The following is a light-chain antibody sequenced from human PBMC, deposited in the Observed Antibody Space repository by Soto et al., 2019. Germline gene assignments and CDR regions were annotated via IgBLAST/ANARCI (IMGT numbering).Light chain of an antibody. CDR1: QRISSN. J-gene: IGKJ4*01. CDR3: QQYNNWPLT. V-gene: IGKV3-15*01. CDR2: GAS. Sequence: ETGMTQSPATLSVSPGERATLSCRASQRISSNLAWYQQKPGQAPRLLIYGASTRATGIPARFTGSGSGTEFTLTISSLQSEDFAVYYCQQYNNWPLTFGGGTMVAIK.